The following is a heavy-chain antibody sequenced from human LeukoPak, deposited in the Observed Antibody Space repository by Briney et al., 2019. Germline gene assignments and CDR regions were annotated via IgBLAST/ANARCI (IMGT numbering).Heavy chain of an antibody. CDR1: GYSFTSYW. D-gene: IGHD3-10*01. Sequence: AQTLKISCKGSGYSFTSYWISWVRQMPRKQPQWLGRIDPSDSYTNYRPSFQCHVTISADKSISTAYLQWSSLKASDTAMYYCAREDYYGSGSSYYFDYWGQGTLVTVTS. CDR2: IDPSDSYT. J-gene: IGHJ4*02. V-gene: IGHV5-10-1*01. CDR3: AREDYYGSGSSYYFDY.